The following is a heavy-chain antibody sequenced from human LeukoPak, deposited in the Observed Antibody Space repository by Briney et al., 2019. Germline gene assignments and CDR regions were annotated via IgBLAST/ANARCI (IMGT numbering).Heavy chain of an antibody. CDR2: INPNSGGT. J-gene: IGHJ4*02. Sequence: ASVKVSCKASGYTFTGYYMHWVRQAPGQGLEWMGRINPNSGGTNYAQKFQGRVTMTRDTSVSTAYMELSRLRSDDTAVYYCAREEESSSCPDYWGQGTLVTVSS. CDR3: AREEESSSCPDY. CDR1: GYTFTGYY. V-gene: IGHV1-2*06. D-gene: IGHD6-13*01.